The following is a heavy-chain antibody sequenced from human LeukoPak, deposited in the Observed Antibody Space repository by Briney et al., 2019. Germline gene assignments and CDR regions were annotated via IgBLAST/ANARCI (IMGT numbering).Heavy chain of an antibody. D-gene: IGHD1-26*01. V-gene: IGHV4-59*01. CDR2: IYNSGSST. CDR1: DGSISIYY. Sequence: SETLSLTCTVSDGSISIYYWNWIRQPPGKGLEWIGYIYNSGSSTIYNPSLQSRVTISVDMSKNQFSLRLSSVTAADTAVYFCASGRGYSGSFFYYFDSWGQGTLATVSS. CDR3: ASGRGYSGSFFYYFDS. J-gene: IGHJ4*02.